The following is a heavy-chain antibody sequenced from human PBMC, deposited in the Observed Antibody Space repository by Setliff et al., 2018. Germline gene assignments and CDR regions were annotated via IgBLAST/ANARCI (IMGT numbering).Heavy chain of an antibody. CDR2: IWDDGGNK. J-gene: IGHJ4*02. CDR3: ARVLDRDALFPGDIPRLKPPKGYCSGGRFDPFDY. CDR1: GFTFSTYR. D-gene: IGHD2-15*01. V-gene: IGHV3-33*08. Sequence: TGGSLRLSCAASGFTFSTYRMHWVRQAPGKGLVWVAVIWDDGGNKYHADSVKGRVTISRDNSTNTLYLQMNSLRPEDTAVYYCARVLDRDALFPGDIPRLKPPKGYCSGGRFDPFDYWGEVILVTVSS.